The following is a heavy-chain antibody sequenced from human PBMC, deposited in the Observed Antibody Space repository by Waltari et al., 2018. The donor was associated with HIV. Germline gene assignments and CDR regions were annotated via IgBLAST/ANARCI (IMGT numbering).Heavy chain of an antibody. CDR2: IKQDGGQQ. CDR1: GFSFSDYW. D-gene: IGHD1-20*01. CDR3: ARYNDDGGGFDS. J-gene: IGHJ4*02. V-gene: IGHV3-7*01. Sequence: EVQLVESGGGLVQPGGSLRLSCAASGFSFSDYWMSWVRQAPGKGLEWVAIIKQDGGQQYYVGSVRGRFTISRDNAKTSMSVQMNSLRAEDTAVYYCARYNDDGGGFDSWGQGTLVTVSS.